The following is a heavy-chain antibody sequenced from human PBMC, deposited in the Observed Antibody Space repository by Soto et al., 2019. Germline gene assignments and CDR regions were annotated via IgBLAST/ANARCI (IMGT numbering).Heavy chain of an antibody. CDR1: GFTFSSYA. D-gene: IGHD4-4*01. Sequence: GGSLRLSCAASGFTFSSYAMSWVRQAPGKGLEWVSYIGTSGKTIYYADSVRGRFTISRDNAKNSLYLQMNSLRAEDTAVYFCXRDPAIYSGKFDYGLDVWGPGTTVTVSS. V-gene: IGHV3-48*03. CDR3: XRDPAIYSGKFDYGLDV. J-gene: IGHJ6*02. CDR2: IGTSGKTI.